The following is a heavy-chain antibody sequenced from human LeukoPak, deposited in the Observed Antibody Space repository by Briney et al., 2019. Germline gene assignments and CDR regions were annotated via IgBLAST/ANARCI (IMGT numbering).Heavy chain of an antibody. V-gene: IGHV1-18*01. D-gene: IGHD3-9*01. CDR2: ISAYNGNT. J-gene: IGHJ4*02. CDR1: GYTFTSYG. Sequence: GASVKVSCKASGYTFTSYGISWVRQAPGQGLEWMGWISAYNGNTNYAQKLQGRVTMTTDTSTSTAYMELRSLRSDDTAVYYCARTVLRYFDGDYFDYWGQGTLVTVSS. CDR3: ARTVLRYFDGDYFDY.